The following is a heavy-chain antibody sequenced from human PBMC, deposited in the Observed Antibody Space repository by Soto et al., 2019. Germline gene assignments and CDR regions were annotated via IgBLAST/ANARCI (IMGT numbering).Heavy chain of an antibody. V-gene: IGHV1-2*04. CDR3: ARGERDYYSGSGYLEFEY. Sequence: GASVKVYCKASGYTFTDYYMHWVRQAPGKGLEWMGWINPHSGATSFAQNFQDWVTVTRDTSISTAYMELSRLKSDDTAVYYCARGERDYYSGSGYLEFEYWGQGTLVTVSS. CDR1: GYTFTDYY. D-gene: IGHD3-22*01. CDR2: INPHSGAT. J-gene: IGHJ4*01.